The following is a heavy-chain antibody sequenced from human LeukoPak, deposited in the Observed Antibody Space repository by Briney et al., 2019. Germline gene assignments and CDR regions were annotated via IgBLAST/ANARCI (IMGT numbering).Heavy chain of an antibody. CDR2: ISSSSSTI. J-gene: IGHJ4*02. Sequence: GESLSLSCAASGFTFSSYSMNWVRQAPGKGLEWVSYISSSSSTIYYADSVKGRFTISRDNAKNSLYLQMNSLKAEDTAVYYCARVQGTSFGVVNLDYWGQGTLVTVSS. V-gene: IGHV3-48*01. CDR3: ARVQGTSFGVVNLDY. CDR1: GFTFSSYS. D-gene: IGHD3-3*01.